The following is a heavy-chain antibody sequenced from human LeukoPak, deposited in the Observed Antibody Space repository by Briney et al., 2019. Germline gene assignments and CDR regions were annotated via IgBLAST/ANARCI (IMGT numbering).Heavy chain of an antibody. CDR2: IKQDGSEK. Sequence: GGSLRLSCAGSGFTFSSYWMNWVRQAPGKGLEWVANIKQDGSEKYYMDSVKGRFTISRDNAKNSLYQQMNSLRADDTAVYFCAGGSGWLIDYWGQGTLVTVSS. CDR3: AGGSGWLIDY. D-gene: IGHD6-19*01. CDR1: GFTFSSYW. V-gene: IGHV3-7*04. J-gene: IGHJ4*02.